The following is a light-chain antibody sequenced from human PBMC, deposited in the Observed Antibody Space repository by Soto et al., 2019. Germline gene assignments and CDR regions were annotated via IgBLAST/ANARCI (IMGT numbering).Light chain of an antibody. CDR1: SSDVGGYKY. CDR2: EVS. V-gene: IGLV2-14*01. J-gene: IGLJ2*01. CDR3: SSYTRRITL. Sequence: QSAVTQPASVTGSPGQSITISCTGTSSDVGGYKYVSWYQQHPGKAPKLMIYEVSNRPSGVSNRFSGSKSGNTASLTISGLQAVDQADYYSSSYTRRITLFGGGTKVTVL.